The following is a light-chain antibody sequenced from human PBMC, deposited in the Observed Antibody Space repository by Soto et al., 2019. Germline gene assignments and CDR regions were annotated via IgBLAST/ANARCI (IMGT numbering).Light chain of an antibody. V-gene: IGLV1-40*01. Sequence: QSVLTHPPSVSGAPGQRVTISCTGSSSNFGAGYEVHWYKQVPGAAPTLVIFNNLNRPSGVPERFSGSKSGTSASLVISGLQAEDEADYYCQSFDSSLRVYVFGSGTKVTVL. CDR3: QSFDSSLRVYV. J-gene: IGLJ1*01. CDR1: SSNFGAGYE. CDR2: NNL.